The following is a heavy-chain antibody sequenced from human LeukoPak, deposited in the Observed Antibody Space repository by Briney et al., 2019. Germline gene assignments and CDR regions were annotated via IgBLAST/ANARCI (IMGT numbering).Heavy chain of an antibody. V-gene: IGHV1-8*01. Sequence: ASVKVSCKASGYTFTSYDINWVRQATGQGLEWMGWMNPNSGNTGYAQKFQGRVTMTRNTSISTAYMELSSLRSEDTAVYYCARCYYDSSASPWEWFDPWGQGTLVTVSS. CDR3: ARCYYDSSASPWEWFDP. D-gene: IGHD3-22*01. J-gene: IGHJ5*02. CDR1: GYTFTSYD. CDR2: MNPNSGNT.